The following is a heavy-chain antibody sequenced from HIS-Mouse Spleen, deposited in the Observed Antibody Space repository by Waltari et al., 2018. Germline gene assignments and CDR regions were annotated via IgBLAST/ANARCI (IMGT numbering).Heavy chain of an antibody. J-gene: IGHJ4*02. Sequence: QLQLQESGPGLVKPSETLSLTCTVSGGSISSSSYYWGWIRQPPGKGLEWIGSIYYSGSTYYNPSLKSRVTISVDTSKNQFSLKLSAVNAADTAVYYCARGRRYYGSGSYGSFDYWGQGTLVTVSS. CDR2: IYYSGST. CDR3: ARGRRYYGSGSYGSFDY. V-gene: IGHV4-39*07. D-gene: IGHD3-10*01. CDR1: GGSISSSSYY.